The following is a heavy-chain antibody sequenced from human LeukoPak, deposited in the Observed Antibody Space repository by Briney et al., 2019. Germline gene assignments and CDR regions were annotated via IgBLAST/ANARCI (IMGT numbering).Heavy chain of an antibody. Sequence: SETLSLTCTVSGGSISSGSYYWSWIRQPAGKGLEWIGRIYTSGSTNYNPSLKSRVTISVDTSKNQFFLKLSSVTAADTGVYYCAGSVGYYMDVWGKGTTVTVSS. CDR1: GGSISSGSYY. J-gene: IGHJ6*03. CDR3: AGSVGYYMDV. D-gene: IGHD3-10*01. CDR2: IYTSGST. V-gene: IGHV4-61*02.